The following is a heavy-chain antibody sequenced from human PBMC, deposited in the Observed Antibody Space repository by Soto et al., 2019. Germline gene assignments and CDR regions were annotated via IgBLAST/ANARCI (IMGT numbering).Heavy chain of an antibody. D-gene: IGHD3-10*01. CDR3: ARSGHLFDS. CDR1: GGSFNDYY. CDR2: INHTGHN. J-gene: IGHJ4*02. Sequence: QVQLQQWGAGLLKPSETLSLTCAVYGGSFNDYYWSWIRQPPGKGLEWIGEINHTGHNNYNPSLKSRVTISVDTPKNQFSLKLSSVTAADTAVYSCARSGHLFDSWGQGILVTVSS. V-gene: IGHV4-34*01.